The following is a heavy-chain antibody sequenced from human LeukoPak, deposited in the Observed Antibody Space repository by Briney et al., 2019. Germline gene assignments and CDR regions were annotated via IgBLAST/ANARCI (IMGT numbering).Heavy chain of an antibody. Sequence: PGGSLRLSYAASGFTFSSYSMNWVRQAPGKGLEWVSSISSSSSYIYYADSVKGRFTISRDNAKNSLYLQMNSLRAEDTAVYYCASLRDYYDSSGYYPWGQGTLVTVSS. J-gene: IGHJ5*02. D-gene: IGHD3-22*01. V-gene: IGHV3-21*01. CDR2: ISSSSSYI. CDR3: ASLRDYYDSSGYYP. CDR1: GFTFSSYS.